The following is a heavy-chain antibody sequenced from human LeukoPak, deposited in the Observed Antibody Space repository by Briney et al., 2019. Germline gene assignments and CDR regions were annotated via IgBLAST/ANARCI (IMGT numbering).Heavy chain of an antibody. D-gene: IGHD3-16*02. J-gene: IGHJ3*02. CDR1: GVNFSTFR. CDR3: VRDSDYQRNSGFRYAHYDALDI. CDR2: IKTDGSVK. Sequence: PGGSLRLSCAASGVNFSTFRMAWIRQAPGKGLEWVANIKTDGSVKHYMDSLEGRFTISRDNAGNSLYLQINSLRAEDTAFYYCVRDSDYQRNSGFRYAHYDALDIWGHGTMVTVSS. V-gene: IGHV3-7*01.